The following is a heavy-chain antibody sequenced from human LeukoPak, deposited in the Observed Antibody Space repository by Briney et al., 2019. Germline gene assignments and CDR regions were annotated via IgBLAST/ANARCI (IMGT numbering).Heavy chain of an antibody. Sequence: SLRLSCAASGFTFDDYAMHWVRQAPGKGLEWVSGISWNSGSIGYADSVKGRFTISRDNAKNSLYLQMNSLRAEDTALYYCARKASLVYDFWSGYYPAYFDYWGQGTLVTVSS. CDR3: ARKASLVYDFWSGYYPAYFDY. J-gene: IGHJ4*02. CDR2: ISWNSGSI. D-gene: IGHD3-3*01. CDR1: GFTFDDYA. V-gene: IGHV3-9*01.